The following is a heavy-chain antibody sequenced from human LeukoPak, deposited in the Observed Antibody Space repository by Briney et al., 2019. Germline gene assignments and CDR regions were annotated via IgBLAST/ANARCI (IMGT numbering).Heavy chain of an antibody. J-gene: IGHJ4*02. V-gene: IGHV4-59*01. D-gene: IGHD3-16*01. CDR2: IYYSGTT. CDR1: GGSISSYY. CDR3: ARGGVAEYVY. Sequence: SETLSLTCTVSGGSISSYYWTWIRQPPGKGLEWIGYIYYSGTTNYNPSLKSRVTISVDTSKNQFSLRLSSLTAADTAVYYCARGGVAEYVYWGQGTLVTVSS.